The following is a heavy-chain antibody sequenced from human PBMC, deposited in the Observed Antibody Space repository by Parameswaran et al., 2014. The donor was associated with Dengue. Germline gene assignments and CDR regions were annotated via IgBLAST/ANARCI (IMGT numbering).Heavy chain of an antibody. CDR2: INPSGGST. V-gene: IGHV1-46*01. J-gene: IGHJ4*02. D-gene: IGHD1-26*01. CDR3: ARVEYSGSYFDY. Sequence: WVRQAPGQGLEWMGIINPSGGSTSYAQKFQGRVTMTRDTSTSTVYMELSSLRSEDTAVYYCARVEYSGSYFDYWAREPWSPSPQ.